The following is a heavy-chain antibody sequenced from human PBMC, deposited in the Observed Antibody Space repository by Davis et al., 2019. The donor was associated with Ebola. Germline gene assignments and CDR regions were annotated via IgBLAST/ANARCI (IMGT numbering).Heavy chain of an antibody. CDR2: IRYDGSNK. CDR3: TNPRSKYSGSWTFDY. CDR1: GFTFSSYG. Sequence: GESLKISCAASGFTFSSYGMHWVRQAPGKGLEWVAFIRYDGSNKYYADSVKGRFTISRDNSKNTLFLQMNSLRAEDTAVYYCTNPRSKYSGSWTFDYWGQGTLVTVSP. V-gene: IGHV3-30*02. J-gene: IGHJ4*02. D-gene: IGHD6-13*01.